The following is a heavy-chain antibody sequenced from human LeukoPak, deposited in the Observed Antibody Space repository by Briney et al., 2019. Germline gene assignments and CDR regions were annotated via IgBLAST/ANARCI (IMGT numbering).Heavy chain of an antibody. D-gene: IGHD6-13*01. CDR1: GFTFSSYG. CDR2: IRYDGSNK. Sequence: GGSLRLSCAASGFTFSSYGMHWVRQAPGKGLEWVAFIRYDGSNKYYADSVKGRFTISRDNSKNTLYLQMNSLRAEDTAVYYCAKDQIAAAGNYYYDYWRQGTLVTVSS. V-gene: IGHV3-30*02. CDR3: AKDQIAAAGNYYYDY. J-gene: IGHJ4*02.